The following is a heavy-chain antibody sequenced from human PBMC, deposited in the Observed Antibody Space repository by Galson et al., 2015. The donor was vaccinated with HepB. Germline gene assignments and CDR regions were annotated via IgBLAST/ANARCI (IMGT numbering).Heavy chain of an antibody. Sequence: SLRLSCAASGFTFSSYGMHWVRQAPGKGLEWVAVIWYDGSNKYYADSVKGRFTISRDNSKNTLYLQMNSLRAEDTAVYYCARDVQLWKPYYYYGMDVWGQGTTVTVSS. CDR1: GFTFSSYG. CDR2: IWYDGSNK. CDR3: ARDVQLWKPYYYYGMDV. J-gene: IGHJ6*02. D-gene: IGHD5-18*01. V-gene: IGHV3-33*01.